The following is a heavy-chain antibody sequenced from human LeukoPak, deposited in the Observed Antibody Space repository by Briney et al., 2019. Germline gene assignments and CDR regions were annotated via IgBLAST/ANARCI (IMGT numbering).Heavy chain of an antibody. CDR1: GFTFSSYG. J-gene: IGHJ4*02. CDR3: AKATLTYYYDSSGYYYFDY. D-gene: IGHD3-22*01. Sequence: TGGSLRLSCAAPGFTFSSYGMHWVRQAPGKGLEWVAVIWYDGSNKYYADSVKGRFTISRDNSKNTLYLQMNSLRAEDTAVYYCAKATLTYYYDSSGYYYFDYWGQGTLVTVSS. CDR2: IWYDGSNK. V-gene: IGHV3-33*06.